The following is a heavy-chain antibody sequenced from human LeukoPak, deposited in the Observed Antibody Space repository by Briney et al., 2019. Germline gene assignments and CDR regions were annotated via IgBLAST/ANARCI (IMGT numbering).Heavy chain of an antibody. D-gene: IGHD3-22*01. J-gene: IGHJ5*02. CDR1: GFTFSSYW. V-gene: IGHV3-7*01. CDR3: ARDDNYDSSGYFMFDP. Sequence: PGGSLRLSCAASGFTFSSYWMSWVRQAPGKGLEWVANIKQDGSEKYYVDSVKGRFTISRDNAKNSLYLQVNSLRAEDTAVYYCARDDNYDSSGYFMFDPWGQGTLVTVSS. CDR2: IKQDGSEK.